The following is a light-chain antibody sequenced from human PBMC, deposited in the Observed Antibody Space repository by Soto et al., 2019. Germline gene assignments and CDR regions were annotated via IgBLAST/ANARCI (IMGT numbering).Light chain of an antibody. CDR2: EVS. CDR3: SSYTSSNTPVV. Sequence: QSVLTQPASVSASPGQSITISCTGTSSDVGGYNYVSWYQQHPGKAPKLMIYEVSNRPSGVSNRFSGSKSGNTASLTISGLQAEDEADYYCSSYTSSNTPVVFGGGTKLTVL. CDR1: SSDVGGYNY. V-gene: IGLV2-14*01. J-gene: IGLJ2*01.